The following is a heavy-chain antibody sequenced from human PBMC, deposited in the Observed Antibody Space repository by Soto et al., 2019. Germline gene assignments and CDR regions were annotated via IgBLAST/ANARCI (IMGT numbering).Heavy chain of an antibody. D-gene: IGHD3-9*01. CDR2: IIPLFDSA. V-gene: IGHV1-69*06. CDR3: AASTFQSGVTGYFHLGF. J-gene: IGHJ4*02. Sequence: SVKVSCKTSGDTFSNYAISWVRQAPGQGVEWMGGIIPLFDSASYAQRSHDRVTITADKFTSTAYMELRSLTSEDTAIYYCAASTFQSGVTGYFHLGFWGQGTLVTVSS. CDR1: GDTFSNYA.